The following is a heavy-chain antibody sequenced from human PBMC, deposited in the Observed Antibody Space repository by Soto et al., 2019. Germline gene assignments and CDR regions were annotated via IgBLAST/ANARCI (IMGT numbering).Heavy chain of an antibody. J-gene: IGHJ4*02. CDR2: IIPIFGTT. V-gene: IGHV1-69*13. CDR1: GGTFSSYA. D-gene: IGHD6-19*01. Sequence: SVKVSCKASGGTFSSYAISWVRQAPGQGLEWMGGIIPIFGTTNYAQKFQGRVTITADESTSTAYMELSSLRSEDTAVYYCARGIKGSGWSGDQYYFDYWGQGTLVTVSS. CDR3: ARGIKGSGWSGDQYYFDY.